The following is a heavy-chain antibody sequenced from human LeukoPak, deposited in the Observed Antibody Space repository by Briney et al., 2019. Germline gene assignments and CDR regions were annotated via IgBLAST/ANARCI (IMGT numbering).Heavy chain of an antibody. CDR3: ARGVDTAMVTGAFDI. J-gene: IGHJ3*02. CDR2: IYPGDSDT. Sequence: GESLKISCKGAGYSFTSYWIGWVRHMPGKGLGWMGIIYPGDSDTRYSPSFHGQVTISPDKSISPAYLQWSSLKASDTAMYYCARGVDTAMVTGAFDIWGQGTMVTVSS. D-gene: IGHD5-18*01. V-gene: IGHV5-51*01. CDR1: GYSFTSYW.